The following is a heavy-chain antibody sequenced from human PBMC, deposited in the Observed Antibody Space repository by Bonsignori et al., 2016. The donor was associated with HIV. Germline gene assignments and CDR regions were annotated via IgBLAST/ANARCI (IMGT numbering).Heavy chain of an antibody. J-gene: IGHJ4*02. Sequence: WVRQAPGQGLEWMGIINPSGGSTSYAQKFQGRVTMTRDTSTSTVYMELSSLRSEDTAVYYCAEHGGSRDYWGQGTLVTVSS. V-gene: IGHV1-46*01. D-gene: IGHD1-26*01. CDR3: AEHGGSRDY. CDR2: INPSGGST.